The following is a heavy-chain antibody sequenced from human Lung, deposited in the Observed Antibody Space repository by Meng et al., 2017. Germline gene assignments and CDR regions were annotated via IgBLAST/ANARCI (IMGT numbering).Heavy chain of an antibody. CDR1: GFTFSSYR. J-gene: IGHJ4*02. D-gene: IGHD2-15*01. V-gene: IGHV3-21*01. CDR3: ARGRVVVAATPSDY. Sequence: EVQLVEAGGGLVKPGGALRRSCAASGFTFSSYRMNWVRQAPGKGLEWVSSISSSSTYADSVKGRFTISRDNAKNSLYLQMNSLRAEDTAVYYCARGRVVVAATPSDYWGQGTLVTVSS. CDR2: ISSSST.